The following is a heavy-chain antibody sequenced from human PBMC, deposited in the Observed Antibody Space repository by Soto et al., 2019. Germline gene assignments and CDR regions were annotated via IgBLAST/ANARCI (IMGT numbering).Heavy chain of an antibody. CDR3: ARVPASTIKWELPPNDY. CDR2: IKQDGSEK. V-gene: IGHV3-7*03. J-gene: IGHJ4*02. D-gene: IGHD1-26*01. Sequence: EVQLVESGGGLVQPGGSLRLSCAASGFTFSSYWMSWVRQAPGKGLEWVANIKQDGSEKYYVDSVKGRFTISRDNAKNSLYLQMNSLRAEDTAVYYCARVPASTIKWELPPNDYWGQGTLVTVSS. CDR1: GFTFSSYW.